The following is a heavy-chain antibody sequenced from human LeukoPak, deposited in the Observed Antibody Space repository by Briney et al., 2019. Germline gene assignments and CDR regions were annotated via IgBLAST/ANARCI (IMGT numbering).Heavy chain of an antibody. CDR1: GFTFSNHG. Sequence: GGSLRLSCAASGFTFSNHGMNWVRQAPGKGLEWVSYISSSDSTIYYADSVKGRFTISRDNAKNSLYLQMNSLRAGDTAVYYCARTIEMATISYFDYWGQGTLVTVSS. V-gene: IGHV3-48*04. J-gene: IGHJ4*02. D-gene: IGHD5-24*01. CDR3: ARTIEMATISYFDY. CDR2: ISSSDSTI.